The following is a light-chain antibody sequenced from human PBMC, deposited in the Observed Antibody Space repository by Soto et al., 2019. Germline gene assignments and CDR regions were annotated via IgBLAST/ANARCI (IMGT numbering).Light chain of an antibody. CDR1: SSDIGGYNF. CDR3: SSHGGSNNPYV. Sequence: QSALTQPPSASGSPGQSVAISCTGTSSDIGGYNFVSWYQQHPGKAPKLMIYDVTKRPSGVLDRFSGSKSGNTATLIVSGLQAEDEADYYCSSHGGSNNPYVFGPGTKVTVL. CDR2: DVT. J-gene: IGLJ1*01. V-gene: IGLV2-8*01.